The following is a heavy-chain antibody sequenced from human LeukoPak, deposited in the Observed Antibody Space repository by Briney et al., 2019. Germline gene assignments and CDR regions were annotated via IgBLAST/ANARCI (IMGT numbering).Heavy chain of an antibody. D-gene: IGHD3-3*01. CDR1: GGSISSYY. CDR2: IYYSGSA. CDR3: ARDVYYDFWSGYLDY. J-gene: IGHJ4*02. V-gene: IGHV4-59*01. Sequence: PSETLSLTCTVSGGSISSYYWSWIRQPPGKGLEWFGYIYYSGSANYNPSLKSRVTISVDTSKNQFSLKLSSVTAADTAVYYCARDVYYDFWSGYLDYWGQGTLVTVSS.